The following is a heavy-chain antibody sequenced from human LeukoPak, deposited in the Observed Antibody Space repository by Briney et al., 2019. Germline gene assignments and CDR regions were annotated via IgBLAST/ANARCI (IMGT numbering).Heavy chain of an antibody. Sequence: SETLSLTCAVYGGSFSGYYWSWIRQSPGKGLEWIGEINHSGSTNYNPSLKSRVTISVDTSKNQFSLKLSSVTAADTAVYYCASAETYYYDSSGYFFHYWGQGTLVTVSS. CDR1: GGSFSGYY. CDR2: INHSGST. CDR3: ASAETYYYDSSGYFFHY. V-gene: IGHV4-34*01. D-gene: IGHD3-22*01. J-gene: IGHJ4*02.